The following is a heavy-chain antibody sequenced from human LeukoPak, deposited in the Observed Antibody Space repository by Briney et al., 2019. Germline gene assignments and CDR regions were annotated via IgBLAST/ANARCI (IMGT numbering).Heavy chain of an antibody. CDR2: IIPIFGTA. Sequence: GASVKVSCKASGGTFSSYAISWVRQAPGQGLEWMGGIIPIFGTANYAQKFQGRVTITTDESTSTAYMELSSLRSEDTAVYYCARNCGGDCYSGYYYYYYYMDVWGKGTTVTVSS. J-gene: IGHJ6*03. CDR3: ARNCGGDCYSGYYYYYYYMDV. CDR1: GGTFSSYA. D-gene: IGHD2-21*01. V-gene: IGHV1-69*05.